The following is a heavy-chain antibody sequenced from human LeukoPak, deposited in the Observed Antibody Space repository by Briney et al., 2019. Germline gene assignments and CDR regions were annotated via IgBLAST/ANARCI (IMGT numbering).Heavy chain of an antibody. J-gene: IGHJ3*02. CDR1: GGSFSGYY. CDR2: INHSGST. Sequence: SETLSLTCAVYGGSFSGYYWSWIRQPPGKGLEWIGEINHSGSTNYNPSLKSRVTISVDTSKNQFSLKLSSVTAADTAVYYCALFAFDIWSQGTMVTVSS. CDR3: ALFAFDI. V-gene: IGHV4-34*01.